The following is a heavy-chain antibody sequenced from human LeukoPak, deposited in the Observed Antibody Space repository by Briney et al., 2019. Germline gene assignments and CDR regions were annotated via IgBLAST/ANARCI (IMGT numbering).Heavy chain of an antibody. CDR1: GGSISSYY. Sequence: PPETLSLTCTVSGGSISSYYWSWIRQPPGKGLEWIGYIYYSGSTNYNPSLKSRVTISADTSKNHFSLKLNSVTTADTAVYYCTRGAGWLIDYWGQGILVTVSS. CDR2: IYYSGST. CDR3: TRGAGWLIDY. D-gene: IGHD3-16*01. J-gene: IGHJ4*02. V-gene: IGHV4-59*01.